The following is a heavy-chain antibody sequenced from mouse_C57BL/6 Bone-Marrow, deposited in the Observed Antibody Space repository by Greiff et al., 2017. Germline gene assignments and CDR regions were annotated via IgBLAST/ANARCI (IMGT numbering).Heavy chain of an antibody. V-gene: IGHV1-4*01. CDR1: GYTFTSYT. CDR3: ASLYGLDY. D-gene: IGHD1-1*01. CDR2: INPSSGYT. Sequence: VQLQQSGAELARPGASVKMSCKASGYTFTSYTLHWVKPRPGQGLEWIGYINPSSGYTKYNQKFKDKATLTADKSSSTAYMQLSSLTSEDSAVYYCASLYGLDYWGQGTTLTVSS. J-gene: IGHJ2*01.